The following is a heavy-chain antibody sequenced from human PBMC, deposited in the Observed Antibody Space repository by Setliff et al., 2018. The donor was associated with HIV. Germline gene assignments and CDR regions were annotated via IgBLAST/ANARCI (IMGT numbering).Heavy chain of an antibody. D-gene: IGHD3-3*01. CDR3: ARGPNFWSGYSPFDS. V-gene: IGHV4-59*01. CDR1: GGSINTYY. J-gene: IGHJ4*02. Sequence: PSETLSLTCTVSGGSINTYYWTWIRQSPGKGLEWIGYFYHSGSTNYNPSLKSRVSISVDTSKNEFSLNLSSLTAADTAVYYCARGPNFWSGYSPFDSWGQGTLVTVS. CDR2: FYHSGST.